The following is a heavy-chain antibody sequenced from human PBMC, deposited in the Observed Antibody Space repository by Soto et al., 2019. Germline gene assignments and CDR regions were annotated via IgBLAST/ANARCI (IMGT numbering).Heavy chain of an antibody. V-gene: IGHV3-48*02. D-gene: IGHD3-3*01. J-gene: IGHJ5*02. CDR2: ISSSSSTI. CDR1: GFTFSIYS. CDR3: ARDDDLGRANWFDP. Sequence: LSLSCAASGFTFSIYSMNGVRQAPGKGLEWVSYISSSSSTIYYADSVKGRFTISRDNAKNSLYLHMNSLRDEDTAVYYCARDDDLGRANWFDPWGQGTLVTVSS.